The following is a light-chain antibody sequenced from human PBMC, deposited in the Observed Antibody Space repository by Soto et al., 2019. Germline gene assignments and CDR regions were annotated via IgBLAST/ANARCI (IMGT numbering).Light chain of an antibody. V-gene: IGKV3-15*01. J-gene: IGKJ2*01. Sequence: EIVMTQSPATLSLSPGERAALSCRASQSINSELSGYQQKPGQHPRLLIYGASTRATGVPARVTGSESGSEFTLTISGLQSEDFAVYYWQSGPNSPLTFGQGTRLEI. CDR1: QSINSE. CDR2: GAS. CDR3: QSGPNSPLT.